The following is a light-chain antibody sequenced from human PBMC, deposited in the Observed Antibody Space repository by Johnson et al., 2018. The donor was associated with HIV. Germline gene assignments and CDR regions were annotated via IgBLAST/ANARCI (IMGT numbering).Light chain of an antibody. CDR1: SSNIGNNY. Sequence: QAVLTQPPSVSAAPGQKVTISCSGSSSNIGNNYVSWYQQLPGTAPKLLIYENNKRPSGIPDRFSGSKSGASATLGITALQTGDEADYYCGAWDASRSPHYVFGTGTTITVL. V-gene: IGLV1-51*02. CDR2: ENN. CDR3: GAWDASRSPHYV. J-gene: IGLJ1*01.